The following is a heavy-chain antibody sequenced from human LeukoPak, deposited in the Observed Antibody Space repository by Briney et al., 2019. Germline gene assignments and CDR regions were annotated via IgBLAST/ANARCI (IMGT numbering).Heavy chain of an antibody. Sequence: PGGSLRLSCAGSGFTFSGYSLNWVRQAPGKGLEWVSSITSSGSSMYYADSVKGRFTISRDNAESSVYLQMNSLRVDDTGLYYCTRDIDDVLTGDDAFDVWGQGAVVTVSS. D-gene: IGHD3-9*01. CDR1: GFTFSGYS. V-gene: IGHV3-21*03. CDR3: TRDIDDVLTGDDAFDV. J-gene: IGHJ3*01. CDR2: ITSSGSSM.